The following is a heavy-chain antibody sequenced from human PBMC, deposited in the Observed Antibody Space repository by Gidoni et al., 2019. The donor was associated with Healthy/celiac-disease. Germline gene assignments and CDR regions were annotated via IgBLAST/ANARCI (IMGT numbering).Heavy chain of an antibody. J-gene: IGHJ6*02. Sequence: EVQLVESGGVVVQPGGSLRLSCAASGFTFDDYAMHWVRQAPGKGLEWVSLISWDGGSTYYADSVKGRFTISRDNSKNSLYLQMNSLRAEDTALYYCAKAIGHSSSSFNYGMDVWGQGTTVTVSS. CDR2: ISWDGGST. CDR1: GFTFDDYA. V-gene: IGHV3-43D*03. CDR3: AKAIGHSSSSFNYGMDV. D-gene: IGHD6-6*01.